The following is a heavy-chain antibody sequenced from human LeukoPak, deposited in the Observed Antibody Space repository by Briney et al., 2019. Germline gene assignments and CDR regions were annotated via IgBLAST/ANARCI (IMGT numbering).Heavy chain of an antibody. CDR2: IYYSGIT. Sequence: SETLSLTCTVSDGSITRSRYYWGWIRQTPGEGLDWIGSIYYSGITYYNPSLQGRVTMSVDTSKNQFSLKLNSVTVADTAVYYCARLRVTTGFDYWDQGIPVTVSS. CDR1: DGSITRSRYY. D-gene: IGHD2-21*02. CDR3: ARLRVTTGFDY. J-gene: IGHJ4*02. V-gene: IGHV4-39*01.